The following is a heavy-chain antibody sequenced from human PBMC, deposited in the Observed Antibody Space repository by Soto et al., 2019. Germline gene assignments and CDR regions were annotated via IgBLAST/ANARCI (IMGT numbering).Heavy chain of an antibody. CDR1: GGSISGFY. V-gene: IGHV4-59*01. Sequence: PSETLSLTCTVSGGSISGFYWSWIRQSPEKGLEWIGYIYHGGTTKYNPSLKGRVTISADTSKNQFSLELLSVTAADTAVYYCARDEGHSGSFRSGTWFDPWGQGTLVTVSS. D-gene: IGHD1-26*01. CDR3: ARDEGHSGSFRSGTWFDP. J-gene: IGHJ5*02. CDR2: IYHGGTT.